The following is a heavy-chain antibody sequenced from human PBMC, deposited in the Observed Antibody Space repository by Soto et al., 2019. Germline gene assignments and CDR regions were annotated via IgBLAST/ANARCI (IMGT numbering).Heavy chain of an antibody. CDR3: AKDTYGDYDYYYGMDV. Sequence: GGSLRLSCAASGFTFDDYAMHWVRQAPGKGLEWVSGISWNSGSIGYADSVKGRFTISRDNAKNSLYLQMNSLRAEDTALYYCAKDTYGDYDYYYGMDVWGQGT. CDR1: GFTFDDYA. V-gene: IGHV3-9*01. J-gene: IGHJ6*02. D-gene: IGHD4-17*01. CDR2: ISWNSGSI.